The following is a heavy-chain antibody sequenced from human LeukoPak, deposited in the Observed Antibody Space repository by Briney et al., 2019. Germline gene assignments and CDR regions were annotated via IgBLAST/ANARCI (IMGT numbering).Heavy chain of an antibody. CDR1: GDSINSLDL. J-gene: IGHJ4*02. Sequence: SGTLSLTCTVSGDSINSLDLWSWVRQPPGKGLEWIGEMYLSGTTHSNPSVKSRVTISIDKSKNQFFLNLSSVTAADTAVYYCARAQFGIQLWPGFDYWGQGTLVTVSS. CDR3: ARAQFGIQLWPGFDY. D-gene: IGHD5-18*01. CDR2: MYLSGTT. V-gene: IGHV4-4*02.